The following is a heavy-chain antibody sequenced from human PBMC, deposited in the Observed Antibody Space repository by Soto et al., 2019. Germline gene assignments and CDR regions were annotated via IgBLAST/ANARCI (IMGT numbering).Heavy chain of an antibody. J-gene: IGHJ1*01. CDR3: ARLPDYLDTIGYSLEYFQH. V-gene: IGHV1-3*01. CDR1: GYTFTSAA. CDR2: INAGNGNT. D-gene: IGHD3-22*01. Sequence: ASVKVSCKASGYTFTSAAMHWLRQASGQRPAWMGWINAGNGNTKYSQKFQGRVTITRDISASTVYMEMSSLRSEDTAVYFCARLPDYLDTIGYSLEYFQHWGQGTPVTVSS.